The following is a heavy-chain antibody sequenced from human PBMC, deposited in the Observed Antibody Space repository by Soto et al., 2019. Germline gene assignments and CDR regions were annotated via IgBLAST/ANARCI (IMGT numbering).Heavy chain of an antibody. Sequence: LSLTCVVSGYSISSGYYRGWIRQPPGKGLERIGSIYHSGTTYYNPSLKSRVTISLDTSRNQFSLKLTSVTAADTAVYYCARSLLTSSWYAGSWGQGTLVTVSS. J-gene: IGHJ5*02. CDR2: IYHSGTT. V-gene: IGHV4-38-2*01. D-gene: IGHD6-13*01. CDR1: GYSISSGYY. CDR3: ARSLLTSSWYAGS.